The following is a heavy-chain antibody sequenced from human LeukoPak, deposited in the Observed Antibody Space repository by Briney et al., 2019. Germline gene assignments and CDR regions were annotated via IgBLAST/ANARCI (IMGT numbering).Heavy chain of an antibody. CDR3: ARAEVFSYYGMDV. CDR2: IYSGGST. CDR1: GFTISSNY. V-gene: IGHV3-66*01. J-gene: IGHJ6*02. Sequence: GGSLRLSCAASGFTISSNYMSWVRQAPWKGLEWVSVIYSGGSTYYADSVKGRFTISRDNSKNTLYLQMDSLRAEGTAVYYCARAEVFSYYGMDVWGQGTTVTVSS.